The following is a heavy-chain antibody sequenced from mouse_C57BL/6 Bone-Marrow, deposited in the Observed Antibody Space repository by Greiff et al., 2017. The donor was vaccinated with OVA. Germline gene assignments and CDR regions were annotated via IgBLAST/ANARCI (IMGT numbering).Heavy chain of an antibody. CDR2: INPSSGYT. D-gene: IGHD1-1*01. J-gene: IGHJ4*01. V-gene: IGHV1-7*01. CDR3: AVITTVVAHYYAMDY. Sequence: QVQLQQSGAELAKPGASVKLSCKASGYTFTSYWMNWVKQRPGQGLEWIGYINPSSGYTKYNQKFKDKATLTADKSSSTAYMQLSSLTYEDSAVYYCAVITTVVAHYYAMDYWGQGTSVTVSS. CDR1: GYTFTSYW.